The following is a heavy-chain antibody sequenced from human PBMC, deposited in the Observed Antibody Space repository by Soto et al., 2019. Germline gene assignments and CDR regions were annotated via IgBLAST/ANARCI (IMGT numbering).Heavy chain of an antibody. Sequence: GASVKVSCKASGYTFTSYGISWVRQAPGQGLEWMGWISAYNGNTNYAQKLQGRVTMTTDTSTSTAYMELRSLRSDDTAVYYCARDSEGTYDILTGYYTEKFDYWGQGTLVTVSS. CDR3: ARDSEGTYDILTGYYTEKFDY. D-gene: IGHD3-9*01. CDR1: GYTFTSYG. V-gene: IGHV1-18*01. J-gene: IGHJ4*02. CDR2: ISAYNGNT.